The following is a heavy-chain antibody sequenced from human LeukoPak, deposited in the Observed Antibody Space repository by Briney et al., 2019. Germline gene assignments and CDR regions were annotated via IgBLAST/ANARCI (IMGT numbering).Heavy chain of an antibody. V-gene: IGHV3-53*01. CDR3: AKGYTYYYDSSGYSPNFDY. J-gene: IGHJ4*02. CDR2: IYSGGST. D-gene: IGHD3-22*01. CDR1: GFSVSSNY. Sequence: GGSLRLSCAASGFSVSSNYMSWVRQAPGKGLEWVSVIYSGGSTYYADSVKGRFTISRDNSKNTLYLQMNSLRAEDTAVYYCAKGYTYYYDSSGYSPNFDYWGQGTLVTVSS.